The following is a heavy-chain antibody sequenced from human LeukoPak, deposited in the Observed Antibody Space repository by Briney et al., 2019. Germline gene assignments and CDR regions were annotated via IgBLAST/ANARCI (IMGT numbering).Heavy chain of an antibody. CDR1: GGSISSYY. Sequence: ASETRSLTCTVSGGSISSYYWSWIRQPPGKGLEWIGYIYYSGSTNYNPSLKSRVTISVDTSKNQFSLKLSSVTAADTAVYYCAALSSSWYESWGQGTLVTVSS. D-gene: IGHD6-13*01. CDR3: AALSSSWYES. J-gene: IGHJ5*01. CDR2: IYYSGST. V-gene: IGHV4-59*01.